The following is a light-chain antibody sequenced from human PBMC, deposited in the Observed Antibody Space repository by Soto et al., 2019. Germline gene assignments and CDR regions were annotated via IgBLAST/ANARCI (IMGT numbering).Light chain of an antibody. CDR2: GAF. V-gene: IGKV3-20*01. J-gene: IGKJ1*01. Sequence: EVVLTQSPGTLSLSPGDGATLSCRASQTVSTNYLIWYQQRPGQAPSLLIYGAFSRAPGIPARFRGSGSGTDFTLTISRLEPEDFAVYYCQHYGDSPWTFGQGTK. CDR3: QHYGDSPWT. CDR1: QTVSTNY.